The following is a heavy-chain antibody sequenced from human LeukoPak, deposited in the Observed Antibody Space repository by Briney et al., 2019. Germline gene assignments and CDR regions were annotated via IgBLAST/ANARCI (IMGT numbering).Heavy chain of an antibody. D-gene: IGHD4-17*01. J-gene: IGHJ4*02. V-gene: IGHV1-8*01. CDR2: MNANSGNT. CDR1: GYTFTSYD. Sequence: ASVKVSCKASGYTFTSYDINWVRQATGQGLEWMGWMNANSGNTGYAQKFQGRVTMTRNTSISTAYMELSSLRSEDTAVYYCARYATVTRTFDYWGQGTLVTVSS. CDR3: ARYATVTRTFDY.